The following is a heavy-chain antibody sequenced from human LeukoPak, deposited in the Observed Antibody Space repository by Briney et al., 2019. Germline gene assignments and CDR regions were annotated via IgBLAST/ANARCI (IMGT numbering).Heavy chain of an antibody. Sequence: GGSLRLSCAASGFTFSSYGMHWVRQAPGKGLEWVAFIRYTARDKYYADSVKGRFTISRDNSKNTLYLQMNSLRAEDTAVYYCAKDLMRGIWFGESWGQGTLVTVSS. CDR3: AKDLMRGIWFGES. D-gene: IGHD3-10*01. CDR2: IRYTARDK. V-gene: IGHV3-30*02. CDR1: GFTFSSYG. J-gene: IGHJ5*02.